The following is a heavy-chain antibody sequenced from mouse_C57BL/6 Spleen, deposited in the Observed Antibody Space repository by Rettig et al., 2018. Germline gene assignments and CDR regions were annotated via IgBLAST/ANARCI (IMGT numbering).Heavy chain of an antibody. V-gene: IGHV9-3*01. CDR1: GYTFTTYG. CDR3: ARPFYDYDLPPYFDY. Sequence: GETVKISCKASGYTFTTYGMSWVKQAPGKGLKWMGWINTYSGVPTYADDFKGRFAFSLETSASTAYLQINNLKNEDTATYFCARPFYDYDLPPYFDYWGQGTTLTVSS. CDR2: INTYSGVP. J-gene: IGHJ2*01. D-gene: IGHD2-4*01.